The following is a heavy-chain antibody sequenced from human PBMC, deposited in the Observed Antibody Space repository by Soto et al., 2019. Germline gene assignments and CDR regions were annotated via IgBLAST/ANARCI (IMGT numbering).Heavy chain of an antibody. V-gene: IGHV5-51*01. D-gene: IGHD2-2*01. Sequence: RGESLKISCKGSGYDFTNYWIAWVRLMPGKGLEWMGIIYPADSDTRYNPSFQGQVTISADKSISTAYLQWSSLKASDTAMYYCARQLKGCGSTSCFNYFYYGLDVWGRGTTVTVSS. J-gene: IGHJ6*02. CDR1: GYDFTNYW. CDR2: IYPADSDT. CDR3: ARQLKGCGSTSCFNYFYYGLDV.